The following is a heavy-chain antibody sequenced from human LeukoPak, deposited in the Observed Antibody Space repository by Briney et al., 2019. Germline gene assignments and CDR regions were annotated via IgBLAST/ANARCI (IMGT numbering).Heavy chain of an antibody. V-gene: IGHV3-7*01. CDR2: IKQDGSEK. J-gene: IGHJ4*02. CDR3: ARDPVEWEQLLDY. CDR1: GFTFSSYW. D-gene: IGHD1-26*01. Sequence: GGSLRLSCAASGFTFSSYWMDWVRQAPGKGLEWVANIKQDGSEKYYADSVKGRFTISRDNARNSVYLQMNSLRVEDTAVYYCARDPVEWEQLLDYWGQGTLVTVSS.